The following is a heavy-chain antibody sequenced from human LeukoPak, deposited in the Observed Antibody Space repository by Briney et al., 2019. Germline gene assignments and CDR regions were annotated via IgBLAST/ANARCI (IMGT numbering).Heavy chain of an antibody. V-gene: IGHV5-51*01. CDR2: IYPGDSDT. Sequence: LGESLKISCKGSGYSFTSYWIGWVRQMPGKGLEWMGIIYPGDSDTRYSPSFQGQVTISADKSISTAYLQWSSLKASDTAMYHCARRGLLWFGEGSWFDPWGQGTLVTVSS. J-gene: IGHJ5*02. CDR3: ARRGLLWFGEGSWFDP. CDR1: GYSFTSYW. D-gene: IGHD3-10*01.